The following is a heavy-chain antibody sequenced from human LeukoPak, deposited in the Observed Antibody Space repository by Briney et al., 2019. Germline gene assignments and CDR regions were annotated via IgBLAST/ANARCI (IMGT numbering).Heavy chain of an antibody. Sequence: PAETLSLTCTVSGDSMSDYFWTWLRQPPGKRLEWIGYVSNIETTNYNPSLKSRVTISVDTSKNQFSLRLNSVTAADTAVYYCARPPHYYDTSGYSVWGQGTLVTVSS. J-gene: IGHJ4*02. CDR2: VSNIETT. CDR1: GDSMSDYF. D-gene: IGHD3-22*01. CDR3: ARPPHYYDTSGYSV. V-gene: IGHV4-59*01.